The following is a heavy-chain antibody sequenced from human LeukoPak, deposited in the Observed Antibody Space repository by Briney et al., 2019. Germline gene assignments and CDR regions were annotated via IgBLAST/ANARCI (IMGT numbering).Heavy chain of an antibody. J-gene: IGHJ4*02. D-gene: IGHD6-13*01. CDR3: ARDGATAGQFDY. CDR1: GYNFYNYA. CDR2: NSGYNGNT. V-gene: IGHV1-18*04. Sequence: GASVKVSCKTSGYNFYNYAVTWVRQAPGQGLEXMGWNSGYNGNTDYAQKFQGRVTMTADASTTTFYVELRSLTSDDTAVYYCARDGATAGQFDYWGQGTLVTVPS.